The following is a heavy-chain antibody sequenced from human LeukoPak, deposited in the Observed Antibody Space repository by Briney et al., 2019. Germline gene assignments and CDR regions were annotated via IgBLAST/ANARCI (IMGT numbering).Heavy chain of an antibody. V-gene: IGHV1-69*05. CDR2: IIPIFGTA. CDR3: ARDGPYYYDSSGYYHPD. Sequence: SVKVSCKASGGTFSSYAISWVRQAPGQGLEWMGGIIPIFGTANYAQKFQGRVTITTDESTSTAYMELSSLRSEDTAVYYCARDGPYYYDSSGYYHPDWGQGTLVTVSS. D-gene: IGHD3-22*01. CDR1: GGTFSSYA. J-gene: IGHJ4*02.